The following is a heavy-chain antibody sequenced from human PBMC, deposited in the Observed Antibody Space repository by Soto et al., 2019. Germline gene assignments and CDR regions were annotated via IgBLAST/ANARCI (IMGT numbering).Heavy chain of an antibody. CDR3: ARGRYCLNGRCFPTCFDS. Sequence: SETLSLTCSVSGDSISTVDYFWAWIRQPPGQALEYIGYIYKSTTTYYNPSFESRVAISLDTSKSQFSLTVTSVTAADTAVYFCARGRYCLNGRCFPTCFDSWGQGTLVTVSS. D-gene: IGHD2-15*01. V-gene: IGHV4-30-4*01. J-gene: IGHJ5*01. CDR2: IYKSTTT. CDR1: GDSISTVDYF.